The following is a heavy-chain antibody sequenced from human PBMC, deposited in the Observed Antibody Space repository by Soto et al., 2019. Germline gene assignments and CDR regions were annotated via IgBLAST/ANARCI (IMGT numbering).Heavy chain of an antibody. CDR2: ISDDGDKR. J-gene: IGHJ4*02. CDR3: AKARVRIVGANSFDY. V-gene: IGHV3-30*18. D-gene: IGHD1-26*01. CDR1: GFTFSNYG. Sequence: PGGSLRLSCVGSGFTFSNYGMRWVRQPPGKGLEWVALISDDGDKRYYADSVRGRLIISRDNSKDTLYLQMNSLGPDDTAVYFCAKARVRIVGANSFDYWGQGTPVTVSS.